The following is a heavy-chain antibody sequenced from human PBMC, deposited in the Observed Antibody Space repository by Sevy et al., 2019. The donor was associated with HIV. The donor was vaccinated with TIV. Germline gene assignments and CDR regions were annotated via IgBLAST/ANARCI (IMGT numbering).Heavy chain of an antibody. CDR1: GFTFSNYN. D-gene: IGHD2-15*01. CDR2: ISSSSRYI. Sequence: GGSLRLSCAASGFTFSNYNMNWVRQAPGKGLEWVSSISSSSRYIYYADSMKGRFTITRDNAKNSLYLQMNSLRAEDTAVYYCARVVAYCSGGSCFPGYYYGMDVWGQGTTVTVSS. CDR3: ARVVAYCSGGSCFPGYYYGMDV. J-gene: IGHJ6*02. V-gene: IGHV3-21*01.